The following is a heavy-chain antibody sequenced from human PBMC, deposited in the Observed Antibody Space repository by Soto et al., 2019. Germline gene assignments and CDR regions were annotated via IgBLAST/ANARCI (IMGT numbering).Heavy chain of an antibody. CDR1: GGSITRGDYY. Sequence: SETLSLTCNVSGGSITRGDYYWSWLRQPPGKGLEWIGYIYYRAMPYYNPSLKSRVTISVDTSKNQFSLSMTSVTAADTAVYYCARGSPLLFYYFDYWGQATPVTLSS. J-gene: IGHJ4*02. CDR3: ARGSPLLFYYFDY. CDR2: IYYRAMP. V-gene: IGHV4-30-4*01.